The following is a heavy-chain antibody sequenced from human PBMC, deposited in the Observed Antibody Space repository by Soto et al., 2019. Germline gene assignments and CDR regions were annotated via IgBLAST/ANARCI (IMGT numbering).Heavy chain of an antibody. V-gene: IGHV3-30-3*01. J-gene: IGHJ4*02. CDR2: ISYDGSNK. CDR1: GFTFSSYA. Sequence: GGSLRLSCAASGFTFSSYAMHWVRQAPGKGLEWVAVISYDGSNKYYADSVKGRFTISRDNSKNTLYLQMNSLRAEDTAVYYCARDGYYYDSSGYYPKWGQGTLVTVSS. CDR3: ARDGYYYDSSGYYPK. D-gene: IGHD3-22*01.